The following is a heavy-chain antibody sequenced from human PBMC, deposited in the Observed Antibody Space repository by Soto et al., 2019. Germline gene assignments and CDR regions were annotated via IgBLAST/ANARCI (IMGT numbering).Heavy chain of an antibody. Sequence: SETLSLTCTVSGGYISSYYWSWIRQPPGKGLEWIGYIYYSGSTNYNPSIKSRVTISVDTSKNQFSLKLSSVTAAVTAVYYCARLDTSRDAFDIWGQGTMVTVSS. V-gene: IGHV4-59*08. CDR3: ARLDTSRDAFDI. D-gene: IGHD5-18*01. CDR1: GGYISSYY. J-gene: IGHJ3*02. CDR2: IYYSGST.